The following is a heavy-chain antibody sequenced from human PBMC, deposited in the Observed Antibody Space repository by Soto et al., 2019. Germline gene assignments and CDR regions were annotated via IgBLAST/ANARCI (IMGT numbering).Heavy chain of an antibody. CDR1: GYTFTSYG. CDR2: ISAYNGNT. CDR3: ARDLQFKGAERFGMTTVTTGGY. Sequence: ASVKVSCKASGYTFTSYGISWVRQAPGQGLEWMGWISAYNGNTNYAQKLQGRVTMTTDTSTSTAYMELRSLRSDDTAVYYCARDLQFKGAERFGMTTVTTGGYWGQGTLVTVSS. J-gene: IGHJ4*02. D-gene: IGHD4-4*01. V-gene: IGHV1-18*04.